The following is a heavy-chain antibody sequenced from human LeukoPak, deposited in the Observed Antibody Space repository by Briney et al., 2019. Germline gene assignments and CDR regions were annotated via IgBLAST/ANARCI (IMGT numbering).Heavy chain of an antibody. D-gene: IGHD5-24*01. CDR3: TRITIHGNSDY. J-gene: IGHJ4*02. V-gene: IGHV4-59*01. CDR2: MYYTGRT. CDR1: GDSMSYYY. Sequence: PSETLSLTCTVSGDSMSYYYWSWIRQTPGKGLEWLGYMYYTGRTKYNPSLKSRVTFSLDMSKNQLSLKLDSVTAADTAMYYCTRITIHGNSDYWGQGTLVTVSS.